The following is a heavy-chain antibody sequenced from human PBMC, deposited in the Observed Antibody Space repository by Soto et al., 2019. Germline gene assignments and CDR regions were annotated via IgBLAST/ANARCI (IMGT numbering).Heavy chain of an antibody. CDR3: ARRYNWNQRHFDY. D-gene: IGHD1-20*01. CDR1: GYTITSYD. Sequence: WASVKVSCKASGYTITSYDINWVRQATGQGLEWMGWMNPNSGNTGYAQKFQGRVTMTRNTSISTAYMELSSLRSEDTAVYYCARRYNWNQRHFDYWGQGTLVTVSS. CDR2: MNPNSGNT. J-gene: IGHJ4*02. V-gene: IGHV1-8*01.